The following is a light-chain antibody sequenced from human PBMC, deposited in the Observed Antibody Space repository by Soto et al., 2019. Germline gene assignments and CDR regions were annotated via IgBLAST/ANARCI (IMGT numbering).Light chain of an antibody. CDR3: QVFGSSPRYT. J-gene: IGKJ2*01. V-gene: IGKV3-20*01. CDR1: ESVTSTY. CDR2: GAS. Sequence: EIVLMQSPGTLSLSPGERATLSCRTSESVTSTYLAWYQQKPGQPPRLLIYGASSRATGIPDRFSGSGSGTDFTLTISRLEPEDFVMYYCQVFGSSPRYTFGQGTRLEIK.